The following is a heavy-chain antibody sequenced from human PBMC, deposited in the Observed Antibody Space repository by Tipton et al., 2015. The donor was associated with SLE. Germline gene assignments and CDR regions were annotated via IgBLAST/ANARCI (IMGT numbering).Heavy chain of an antibody. CDR3: ARHGYSYGPFDY. Sequence: LRLSCAVSGYSISSGYYWGWIRQPPGKGLEWIGSIYHSGSTYYNPSLKSRVTISVDTSKNQFSLKLSSVTAADTAVHYCARHGYSYGPFDYWGQGTLVTVSS. J-gene: IGHJ4*02. CDR2: IYHSGST. V-gene: IGHV4-38-2*01. CDR1: GYSISSGYY. D-gene: IGHD5-18*01.